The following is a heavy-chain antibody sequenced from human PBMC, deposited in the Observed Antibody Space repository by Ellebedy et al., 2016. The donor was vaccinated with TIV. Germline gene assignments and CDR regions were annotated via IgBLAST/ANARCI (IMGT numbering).Heavy chain of an antibody. Sequence: GGSLRLXCSASDFTFSSYAMHWVRQAPGKGLEYVSAISSDGGITYYPDSVKGRFTISRDNAENTLYLHLSSLRAEDTAVYYCVKGRSVMVSGAMTRGPLDPWGQGTLVSVSS. CDR3: VKGRSVMVSGAMTRGPLDP. V-gene: IGHV3-64D*06. CDR2: ISSDGGIT. CDR1: DFTFSSYA. D-gene: IGHD2-2*01. J-gene: IGHJ5*02.